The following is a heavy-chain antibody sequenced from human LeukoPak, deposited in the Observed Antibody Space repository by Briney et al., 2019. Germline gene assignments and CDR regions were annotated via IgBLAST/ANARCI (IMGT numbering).Heavy chain of an antibody. D-gene: IGHD2-2*01. CDR1: GYTVTSNG. Sequence: ASVTVSRTSTGYTVTSNGISWARQAPGQPLEWMVWISAHNGNTSYAHKLQARDTMTTDTSTSTSYVELRSLRSDDTAVYYCARDLFACSSTSCYHETFDPWGQGTLVTVSS. CDR2: ISAHNGNT. CDR3: ARDLFACSSTSCYHETFDP. J-gene: IGHJ5*02. V-gene: IGHV1-18*01.